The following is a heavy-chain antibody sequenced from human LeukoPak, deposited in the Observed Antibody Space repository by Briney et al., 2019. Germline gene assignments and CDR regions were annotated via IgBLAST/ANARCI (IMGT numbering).Heavy chain of an antibody. CDR3: ARDTGYYVSGRRGVGLFDP. CDR1: GFTFSSYA. J-gene: IGHJ5*02. V-gene: IGHV3-23*01. D-gene: IGHD3-10*01. Sequence: PGGSLRLSCAASGFTFSSYAMSWVRQAPGKGLEWVSDVSGSGGTTYYADSVEGRFTISRDNSKNTVYLQMNSLRAEDTAVYYCARDTGYYVSGRRGVGLFDPLGQGTLVNVSS. CDR2: VSGSGGTT.